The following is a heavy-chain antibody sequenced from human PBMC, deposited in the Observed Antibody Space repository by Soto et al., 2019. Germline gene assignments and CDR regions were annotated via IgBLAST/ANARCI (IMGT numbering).Heavy chain of an antibody. CDR1: GFTFSSFA. CDR3: VKSFVSWIRGFSYYYGWDV. CDR2: ISNHGGST. Sequence: GGSLRLSCSASGFTFSSFAMHWVRQAPDKGLHYVSAISNHGGSTYYADSVKGRFTMSRDNSKSTLFLQMSSLSPEDTGVYYCVKSFVSWIRGFSYYYGWDVWGQGTTVTVSS. D-gene: IGHD3-3*01. V-gene: IGHV3-64D*06. J-gene: IGHJ6*02.